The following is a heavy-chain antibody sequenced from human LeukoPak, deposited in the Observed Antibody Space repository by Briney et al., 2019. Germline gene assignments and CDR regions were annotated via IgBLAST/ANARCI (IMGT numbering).Heavy chain of an antibody. CDR2: INHSGST. J-gene: IGHJ4*02. Sequence: PSETLSLTCAVYGGSFSGYYWSWIRQPPGKGLEWIGEINHSGSTNYNPSLKSRVTISVDTSKNQFSLKLSSVTAADTAVYYCARDPRIVGATTGGFNYWGQGTLVTVSS. D-gene: IGHD1-26*01. V-gene: IGHV4-34*01. CDR1: GGSFSGYY. CDR3: ARDPRIVGATTGGFNY.